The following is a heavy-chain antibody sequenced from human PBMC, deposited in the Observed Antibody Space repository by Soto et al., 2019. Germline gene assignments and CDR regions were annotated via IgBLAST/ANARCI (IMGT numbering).Heavy chain of an antibody. CDR1: GFTFSSYA. CDR2: ISGSGGTT. V-gene: IGHV3-23*01. CDR3: AKFFVETGGSSGWPWTFHY. J-gene: IGHJ4*02. Sequence: EVQLLESGGGLVQLGRSLRLSCAASGFTFSSYAMSWVRQAPGKGLEWVSAISGSGGTTYYAASVKGRFTISRDNSKNTLFLQMNSLRAEDTAVYYCAKFFVETGGSSGWPWTFHYWGQGTLVTVSS. D-gene: IGHD6-25*01.